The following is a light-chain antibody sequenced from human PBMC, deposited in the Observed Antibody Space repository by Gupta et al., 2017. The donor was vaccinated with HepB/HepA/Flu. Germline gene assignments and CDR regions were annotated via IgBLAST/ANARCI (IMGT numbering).Light chain of an antibody. CDR3: QQHTNRSPLT. V-gene: IGKV3-11*01. J-gene: IGKJ1*01. CDR2: DAS. Sequence: IVLTQYPATLYLSPGERATLSCRARHSVSRYLSGYQQKPRQPPRLLINDASNRRTGIAARFMSSGCGTTYTLIISGREQADFAVDYCQQHTNRSPLTFGQGTKVEIK. CDR1: HSVSRY.